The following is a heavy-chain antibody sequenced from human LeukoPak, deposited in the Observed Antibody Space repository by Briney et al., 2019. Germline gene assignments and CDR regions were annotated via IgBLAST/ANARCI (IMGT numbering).Heavy chain of an antibody. CDR1: GGSISGYY. D-gene: IGHD3-16*01. V-gene: IGHV4-59*01. Sequence: KPSETLSLTCTVSGGSISGYYWSWIRQPPGKAPEWIGYISHRGSTKYNLSLKSRVTMSVDTSKNQFSLRLTSVIAADTAMYYCARGFEGVAGWFDPWGQGTLVTVSS. CDR3: ARGFEGVAGWFDP. J-gene: IGHJ5*02. CDR2: ISHRGST.